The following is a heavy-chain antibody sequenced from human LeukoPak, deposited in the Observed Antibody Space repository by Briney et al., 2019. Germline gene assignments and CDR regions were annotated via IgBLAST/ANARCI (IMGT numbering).Heavy chain of an antibody. D-gene: IGHD1-1*01. CDR3: ARSRNRYNWNDGKYYFDY. CDR2: IIPILGIA. CDR1: GGTFSSYA. V-gene: IGHV1-69*04. J-gene: IGHJ4*02. Sequence: SVKVSCKASGGTFSSYAISWVRQAPGQGLEWMGRIIPILGIANYAQKFQGRVTITADKSTSTAYMELSSLRSEDTAVYYCARSRNRYNWNDGKYYFDYWGQGTLVTVSS.